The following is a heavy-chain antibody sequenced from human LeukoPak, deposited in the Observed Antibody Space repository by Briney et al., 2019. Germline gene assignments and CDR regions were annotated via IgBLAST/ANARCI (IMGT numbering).Heavy chain of an antibody. CDR1: GYTFTGYY. V-gene: IGHV1-2*02. CDR2: INPNSGGT. J-gene: IGHJ4*02. Sequence: ASVKVSCKASGYTFTGYYMHWVRQAPGQGLGWMGWINPNSGGTNYAQKVQGRVTMTRDTSISTAYMELSRLRSDDTAVYYCARAVMYYYDSSGYYTGEPYFDYWGQGTLVTVSS. CDR3: ARAVMYYYDSSGYYTGEPYFDY. D-gene: IGHD3-22*01.